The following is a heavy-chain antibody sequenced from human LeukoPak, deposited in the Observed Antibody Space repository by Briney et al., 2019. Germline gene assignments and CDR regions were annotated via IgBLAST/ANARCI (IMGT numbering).Heavy chain of an antibody. CDR3: APSSNAPGNY. Sequence: GGSLRLSCAASGFTFSTYWMSWVRQAPGKGLEWVATIKQDGREKYYVDSVKGRFTISRDNAKNSLYLQMNSLRAEDTAVYYCAPSSNAPGNYWGQGTLVTVSS. J-gene: IGHJ4*02. CDR2: IKQDGREK. D-gene: IGHD2-2*01. V-gene: IGHV3-7*01. CDR1: GFTFSTYW.